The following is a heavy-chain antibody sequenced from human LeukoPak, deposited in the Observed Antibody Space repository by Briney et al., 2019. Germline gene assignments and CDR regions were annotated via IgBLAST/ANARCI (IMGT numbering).Heavy chain of an antibody. D-gene: IGHD6-19*01. V-gene: IGHV3-9*01. CDR3: AKAKVAGPADY. Sequence: GSLRLSCADSGVTFDDYAMQWGRHAPGKGGEWVSVISLNSVSIVYADSVKGPFTISTHTPKNSLYLQINSLRAEDTALYYCAKAKVAGPADYWGQGTLVTVSS. CDR2: ISLNSVSI. J-gene: IGHJ4*02. CDR1: GVTFDDYA.